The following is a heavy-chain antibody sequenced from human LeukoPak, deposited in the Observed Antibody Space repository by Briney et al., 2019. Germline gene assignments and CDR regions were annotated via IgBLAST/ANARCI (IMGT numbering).Heavy chain of an antibody. V-gene: IGHV3-74*01. D-gene: IGHD3-16*01. CDR2: ISSDGSST. CDR3: ARDWGGYGPTSHDY. J-gene: IGHJ4*02. CDR1: GFTFSSYW. Sequence: PGGSLRLSCAASGFTFSSYWMHWVRQAPGRGLVWVSRISSDGSSTIYADSVKGRFTISRDNAKNTLYLQINSLRAEDTAVYYCARDWGGYGPTSHDYWGQGTLVTVSS.